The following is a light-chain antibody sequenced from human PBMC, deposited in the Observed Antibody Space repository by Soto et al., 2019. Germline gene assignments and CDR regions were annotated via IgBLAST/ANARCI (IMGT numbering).Light chain of an antibody. CDR1: SSDVGGYNY. V-gene: IGLV2-11*01. J-gene: IGLJ2*01. Sequence: QAVVTQPRSVSGSPGQSVTISCTGTSSDVGGYNYVSWYQQHPDKAPKVMIYDVNKRPSGVPDRISGSKSGNTASLTISGLQAEDEADYYCCSYAGSYTLVFGGGTKVTVL. CDR3: CSYAGSYTLV. CDR2: DVN.